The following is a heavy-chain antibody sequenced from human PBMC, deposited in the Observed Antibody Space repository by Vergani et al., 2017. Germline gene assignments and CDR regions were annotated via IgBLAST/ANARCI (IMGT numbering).Heavy chain of an antibody. V-gene: IGHV2-5*04. Sequence: QITLKESGPTLVKPTQTLTLTCTFPGFSLNTRGVSVAWIRQPPGKALDWLALIYWNDDQHYSPSLNNRVTITKDTSKNQVVLTMTNMEYVDTGTYYCVYRKTEGGTTGCCYPFYYYYYMDVWGKGTTVTVSS. CDR1: GFSLNTRGVS. CDR2: IYWNDDQ. J-gene: IGHJ6*03. CDR3: VYRKTEGGTTGCCYPFYYYYYMDV. D-gene: IGHD1-7*01.